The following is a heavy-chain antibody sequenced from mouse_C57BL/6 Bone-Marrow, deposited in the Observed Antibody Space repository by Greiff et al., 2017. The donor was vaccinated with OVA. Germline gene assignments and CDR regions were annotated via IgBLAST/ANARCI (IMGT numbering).Heavy chain of an antibody. D-gene: IGHD4-1*02. V-gene: IGHV5-6*02. CDR2: ISSGGSYT. J-gene: IGHJ3*01. CDR1: GFTFSSYG. Sequence: EVKLVESGGDLVKPGGSLKLSCAASGFTFSSYGMSWVRQTPDKRLEWVATISSGGSYTYYPDSVKGRFTISRDNAKNTLYLQMSSLKSEDTAMYYCARHTSTGTRFAYWGQGTLVTVSA. CDR3: ARHTSTGTRFAY.